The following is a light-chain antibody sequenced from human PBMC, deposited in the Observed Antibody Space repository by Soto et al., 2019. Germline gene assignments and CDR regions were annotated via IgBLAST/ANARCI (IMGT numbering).Light chain of an antibody. J-gene: IGKJ1*01. Sequence: DLQMTQPPSTLSASVGDRVTISCRARQRISTWLAWYQQKPGKAPKLMNDDASVLQTGVPARFSGSGSGTEFSLTISSLQPDDFATYYCQKYNSLWTFGQGTKVDIK. CDR2: DAS. CDR1: QRISTW. V-gene: IGKV1-5*01. CDR3: QKYNSLWT.